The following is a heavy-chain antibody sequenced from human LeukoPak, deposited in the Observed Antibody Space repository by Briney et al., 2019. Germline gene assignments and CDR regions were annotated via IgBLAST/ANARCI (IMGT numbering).Heavy chain of an antibody. CDR2: IYPGDSDT. CDR1: GYSFTSYW. D-gene: IGHD7-27*01. V-gene: IGHV5-51*01. Sequence: ESLKISCKGSGYSFTSYWIAWVRQMPGKGLEWMGIIYPGDSDTRYSPSFQGQVTISADKSISTAYLQWSSLKASDTAMYYCARHRPEPGVAFDIWGQGTMVTVSS. CDR3: ARHRPEPGVAFDI. J-gene: IGHJ3*02.